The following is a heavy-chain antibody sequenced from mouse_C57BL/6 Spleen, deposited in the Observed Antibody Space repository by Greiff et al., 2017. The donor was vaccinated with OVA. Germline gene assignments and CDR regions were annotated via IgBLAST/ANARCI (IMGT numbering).Heavy chain of an antibody. CDR3: TRDPDGSSMDY. CDR2: ISSGGDYI. V-gene: IGHV5-9-1*02. D-gene: IGHD1-1*01. J-gene: IGHJ4*01. Sequence: EVQVVESGEGLVKPGGSLKLSCAASGFTFSSYAMSWVRQTPEKRLEWVAYISSGGDYIYYADTVKGRFTISRDNARNTLYLQMSSLKSEDTAMYYCTRDPDGSSMDYWGQGTSVTVSS. CDR1: GFTFSSYA.